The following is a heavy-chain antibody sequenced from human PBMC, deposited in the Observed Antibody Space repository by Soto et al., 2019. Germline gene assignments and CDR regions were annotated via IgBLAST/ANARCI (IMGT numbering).Heavy chain of an antibody. Sequence: QVQLVESGGGVVQPGTSLGLSCAASGFTLSSYSIHWVRQAPGKGLDWVAVISYDGNTQFYGDSVKGRFIVSRDNSRNTLYLQLNNLQAEDTAVYYCAKVSRPSRISTPDFDYWGQGTLVTVSS. CDR1: GFTLSSYS. V-gene: IGHV3-30-3*01. CDR3: AKVSRPSRISTPDFDY. CDR2: ISYDGNTQ. J-gene: IGHJ4*02.